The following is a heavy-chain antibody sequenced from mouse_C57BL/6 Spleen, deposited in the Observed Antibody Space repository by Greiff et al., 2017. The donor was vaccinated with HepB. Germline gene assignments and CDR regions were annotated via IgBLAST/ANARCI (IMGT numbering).Heavy chain of an antibody. CDR3: AMSYYFDY. J-gene: IGHJ2*01. V-gene: IGHV1-26*01. Sequence: EVQLQQSGPELVKPGASVKISCKASGYTFTDYYMNWVKQSHGKSLEWIGDINPNNGGTSYNQKFKGKATLTVDKSSSTAYMELRSLTSEDSAVYYCAMSYYFDYWGQGTTLTVSS. CDR1: GYTFTDYY. CDR2: INPNNGGT.